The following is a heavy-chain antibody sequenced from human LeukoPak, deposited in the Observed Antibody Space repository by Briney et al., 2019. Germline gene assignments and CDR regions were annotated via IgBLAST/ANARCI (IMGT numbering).Heavy chain of an antibody. D-gene: IGHD3-16*01. CDR3: AKEPYDNYDAYFDY. J-gene: IGHJ4*02. CDR2: ISGDGDST. Sequence: GGSLRLSCAASGFTFDNYAMHWICQAPGQGLEWVSLISGDGDSTYYADSVKGRFTISRDNSKNSLYLQMNNLRTEDTAFYYCAKEPYDNYDAYFDYWGQGALVTVSS. CDR1: GFTFDNYA. V-gene: IGHV3-43*02.